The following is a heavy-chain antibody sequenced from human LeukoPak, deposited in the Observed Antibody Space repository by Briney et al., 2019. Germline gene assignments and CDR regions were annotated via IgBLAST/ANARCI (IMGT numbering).Heavy chain of an antibody. J-gene: IGHJ5*02. CDR2: ISGSGGST. CDR3: AKVPMVYYYGSGSPNWFDP. Sequence: GRSLRLSCAASGFTFSSYAMSWVRQAPGKGLEWVSAISGSGGSTYYADSVKGRFTISRDNSKNTLYLQMNSLRAEDTAVYYCAKVPMVYYYGSGSPNWFDPSGQGTLVTVSS. CDR1: GFTFSSYA. D-gene: IGHD3-10*01. V-gene: IGHV3-23*01.